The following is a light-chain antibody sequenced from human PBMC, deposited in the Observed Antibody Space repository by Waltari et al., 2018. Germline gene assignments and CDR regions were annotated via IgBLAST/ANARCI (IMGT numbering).Light chain of an antibody. CDR3: PKYGTLPAT. V-gene: IGKV3-20*01. Sequence: EIMLTQSPGTLSFSLGERATLSCRASQSISKYLAWYQQNPGQAPTLLIYDASSRATGIPDRFSGSGSGTDFSLTISRLEPEDVAVYYCPKYGTLPATFGQGTKVEIK. CDR1: QSISKY. J-gene: IGKJ1*01. CDR2: DAS.